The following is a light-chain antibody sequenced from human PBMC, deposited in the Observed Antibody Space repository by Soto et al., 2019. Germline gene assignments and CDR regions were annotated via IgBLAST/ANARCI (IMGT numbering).Light chain of an antibody. CDR3: QQYGSLSWT. CDR1: QSVSSNY. CDR2: GAS. V-gene: IGKV3-20*01. J-gene: IGKJ1*01. Sequence: DIVLTQSPGTLSLSPGERATLSCRASQSVSSNYLAWYQQKPGQAPRLLIYGASTRATGVPDRFSGSGSGTDFTLTISRLGPEDFSVYHCQQYGSLSWTFGQGPKVEIK.